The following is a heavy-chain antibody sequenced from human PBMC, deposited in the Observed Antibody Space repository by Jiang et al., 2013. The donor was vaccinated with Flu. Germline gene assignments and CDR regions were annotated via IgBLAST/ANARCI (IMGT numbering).Heavy chain of an antibody. V-gene: IGHV4-59*08. CDR3: ARHLKGDSSGYFHAFDI. CDR2: IYYSGST. CDR1: GGSISSYY. J-gene: IGHJ3*02. Sequence: GSGLVKPSETLSLTCTVSGGSISSYYWSWIRQPPGKGLEWIGYIYYSGSTNYNPSLKSRVTISVDTSKNQFSLKLSSVTAADTAVYYCARHLKGDSSGYFHAFDIWGQGTMVTVSS. D-gene: IGHD3-22*01.